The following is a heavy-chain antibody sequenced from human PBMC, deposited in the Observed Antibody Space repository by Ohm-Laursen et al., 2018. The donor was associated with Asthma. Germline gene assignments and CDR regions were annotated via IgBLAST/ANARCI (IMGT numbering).Heavy chain of an antibody. CDR2: MNPNSGNT. D-gene: IGHD5-12*01. CDR3: ARPPRRYVRCYYGMDV. Sequence: GSSVKVSCKASGYTFTSYDINWVRQATGQGLEWMGWMNPNSGNTGYAQKFQGRVTMTRNTSISTAYMELSSLRSEDTAVYYCARPPRRYVRCYYGMDVWGQGTTVTVSS. V-gene: IGHV1-8*01. CDR1: GYTFTSYD. J-gene: IGHJ6*02.